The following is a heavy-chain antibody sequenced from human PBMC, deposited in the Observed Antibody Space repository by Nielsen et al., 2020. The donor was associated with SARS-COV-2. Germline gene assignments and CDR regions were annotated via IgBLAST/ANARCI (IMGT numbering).Heavy chain of an antibody. CDR3: ARELTGIAAAGTYYYYYMDV. Sequence: WVRQAPGQGLEWMGRISSWNGNTRSAQKFQGRVTMTRDTSTSTVYMELSSLRSEDTAVYYCARELTGIAAAGTYYYYYMDVWGKGTTVTVSS. D-gene: IGHD6-13*01. CDR2: ISSWNGNT. J-gene: IGHJ6*03. V-gene: IGHV1-46*01.